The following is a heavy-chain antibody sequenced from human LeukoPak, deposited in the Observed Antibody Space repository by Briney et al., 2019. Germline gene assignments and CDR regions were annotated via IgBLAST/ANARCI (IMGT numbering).Heavy chain of an antibody. J-gene: IGHJ5*02. V-gene: IGHV4-39*07. Sequence: PSETLSLTCTVSGGSISSSSYYWGWIRQPPGKGLEWIGSIYNSGNTYYTPSLKSRVTISVDTSKNQFSLKLSSVTAVDTAVYYCAREVVVATTDWFDPWGQGTLVTVSS. CDR2: IYNSGNT. CDR1: GGSISSSSYY. CDR3: AREVVVATTDWFDP. D-gene: IGHD2-15*01.